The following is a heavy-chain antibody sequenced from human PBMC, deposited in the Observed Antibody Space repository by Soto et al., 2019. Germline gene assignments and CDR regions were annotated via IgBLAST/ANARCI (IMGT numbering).Heavy chain of an antibody. CDR1: GFTFSSYG. J-gene: IGHJ4*02. V-gene: IGHV3-33*01. CDR2: IWYDGSNK. D-gene: IGHD3-10*01. Sequence: GGSLRLSCAASGFTFSSYGMHWVRQAPGKGLEWVAVIWYDGSNKYYADSVKGRFTISRDNSKNTLYLQMNSLRAEDTAVYYCAREARRLLWFGESDYWGQGTLVTVSS. CDR3: AREARRLLWFGESDY.